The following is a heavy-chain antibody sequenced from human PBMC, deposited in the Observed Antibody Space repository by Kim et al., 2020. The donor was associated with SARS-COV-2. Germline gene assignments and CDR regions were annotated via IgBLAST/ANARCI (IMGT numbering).Heavy chain of an antibody. V-gene: IGHV4-61*01. CDR3: ARGRYTLEWFHVDY. CDR2: IYYSGST. Sequence: SETLSLTCTVSGGSVSSGSYYWSWIRQPPGKGLEWIGYIYYSGSTNYNPSLKSRVTISVDTSKNQFSLKLSSVTAADTAVYYCARGRYTLEWFHVDYWGQGTLVTVSS. CDR1: GGSVSSGSYY. D-gene: IGHD3-3*01. J-gene: IGHJ4*02.